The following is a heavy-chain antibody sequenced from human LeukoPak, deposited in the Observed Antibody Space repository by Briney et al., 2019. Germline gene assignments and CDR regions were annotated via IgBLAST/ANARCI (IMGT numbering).Heavy chain of an antibody. J-gene: IGHJ4*02. D-gene: IGHD5-12*01. CDR3: AKSDYLPRIDY. CDR2: ISYDGSNK. CDR1: GFTFSGYG. Sequence: GGSLRLSCAASGFTFSGYGMPWVRQAPGKGLEWVAVISYDGSNKYYADSVKGRFTISRDNSKNTLYLQMNSLRAEDTAVYYCAKSDYLPRIDYWGQGTLVTVSS. V-gene: IGHV3-30*18.